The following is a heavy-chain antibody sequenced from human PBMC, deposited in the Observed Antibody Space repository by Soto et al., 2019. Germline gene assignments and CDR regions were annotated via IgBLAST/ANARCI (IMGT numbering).Heavy chain of an antibody. CDR3: ARKDSGYADHMDV. Sequence: QVQLQESGPGLVKPSQTLSLTCTVSGGSISSGGYYWSWIRQHPGKGLEWIGYIYYSGSTYYNPSLKSRVTMSVDTSENQFSLRLSSVTAADTAVYYCARKDSGYADHMDVWGKGTTVTVSS. CDR2: IYYSGST. D-gene: IGHD5-12*01. CDR1: GGSISSGGYY. V-gene: IGHV4-31*03. J-gene: IGHJ6*03.